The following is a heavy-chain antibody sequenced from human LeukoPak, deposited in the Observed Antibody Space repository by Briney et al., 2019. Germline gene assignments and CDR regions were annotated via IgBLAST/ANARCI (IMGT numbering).Heavy chain of an antibody. Sequence: GASVKVSCKASGYTFISYGFSWVRQAPGQGLEWMGWISAYNGNTNYAQKLQGRVTMTTDTSTSTAYMELRSLRSDDTAVYYCARVVLIGYYTKRGWFDPWGQGTLVTVSS. V-gene: IGHV1-18*01. CDR3: ARVVLIGYYTKRGWFDP. D-gene: IGHD3-9*01. J-gene: IGHJ5*02. CDR1: GYTFISYG. CDR2: ISAYNGNT.